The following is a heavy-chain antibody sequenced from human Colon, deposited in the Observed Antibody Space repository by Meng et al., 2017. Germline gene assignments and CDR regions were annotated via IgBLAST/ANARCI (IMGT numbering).Heavy chain of an antibody. CDR2: IYHSGST. CDR1: GGSISSSNW. J-gene: IGHJ3*02. Sequence: SETLSLTCAVSGGSISSSNWWSWVRQPPGKGLEWIGEIYHSGSTNYNPSLKSRVTISVDKSKNQFSLKLSSVTAADTAVYYCASQRQLVLHDAFDIWGQGTMVTVSS. CDR3: ASQRQLVLHDAFDI. D-gene: IGHD6-13*01. V-gene: IGHV4-4*02.